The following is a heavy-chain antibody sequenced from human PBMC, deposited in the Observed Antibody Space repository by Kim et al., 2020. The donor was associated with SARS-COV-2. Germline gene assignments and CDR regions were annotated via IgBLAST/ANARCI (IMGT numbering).Heavy chain of an antibody. J-gene: IGHJ6*02. CDR3: ARGDREQLSGKYCMDV. D-gene: IGHD6-13*01. Sequence: SVKVSCKASGCTFSSYAISWVRQAPGQGLEWMGGIIPICGTANYAQKFQGRVTITAGESTSTAYMELSSLRSEDTAVYYCARGDREQLSGKYCMDVWGQGPTVTVSS. CDR1: GCTFSSYA. CDR2: IIPICGTA. V-gene: IGHV1-69*13.